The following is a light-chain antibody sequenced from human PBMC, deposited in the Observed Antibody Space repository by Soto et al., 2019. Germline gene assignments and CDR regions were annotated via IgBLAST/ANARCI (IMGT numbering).Light chain of an antibody. J-gene: IGLJ3*02. CDR3: GTWDSSLSAEV. V-gene: IGLV1-51*01. CDR2: DNN. CDR1: SANSGNNY. Sequence: QSVLTQPPSVSAAPGQKVTISCSGSSANSGNNYVSWYQQLPGTAPKLLIYDNNKRPSGIPDRFSGSKSGTSATLCITGLQTGDEADYYCGTWDSSLSAEVFGGGTKLPVL.